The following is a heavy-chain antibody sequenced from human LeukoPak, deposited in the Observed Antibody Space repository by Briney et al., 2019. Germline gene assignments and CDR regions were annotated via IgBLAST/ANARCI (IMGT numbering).Heavy chain of an antibody. CDR3: ARAIAAAGTGDY. CDR2: IYHSGST. CDR1: GYSISSGYY. J-gene: IGHJ4*02. V-gene: IGHV4-38-2*01. D-gene: IGHD6-13*01. Sequence: SETLSLTCAVSGYSISSGYYWGWIRQPPGKGLEWIGSIYHSGSTYYNPSLKSRVTISVDTSKKQFSLKLRSVTAADTAVYYCARAIAAAGTGDYWGQGTLVTVSS.